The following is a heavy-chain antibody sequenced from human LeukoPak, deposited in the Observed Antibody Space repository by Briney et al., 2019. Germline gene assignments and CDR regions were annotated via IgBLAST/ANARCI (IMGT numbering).Heavy chain of an antibody. V-gene: IGHV3-21*01. CDR2: ISSISSYI. D-gene: IGHD1-26*01. CDR3: ARGSGSYSTDY. CDR1: GFTFSSYS. J-gene: IGHJ4*02. Sequence: GGSLRLSCAASGFTFSSYSMNWVRQAPGKGLEWVSSISSISSYIYYADSVKGRFTISRDNAKNTLYLQMNSLRAEDTAVYYCARGSGSYSTDYWGQGTLVTVSS.